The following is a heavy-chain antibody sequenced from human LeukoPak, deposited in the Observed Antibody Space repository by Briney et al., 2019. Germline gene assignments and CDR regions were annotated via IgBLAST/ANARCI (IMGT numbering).Heavy chain of an antibody. D-gene: IGHD3-10*01. J-gene: IGHJ6*02. Sequence: GGSLRLSCAASGFTFSSYAMHWVRQAPGKGLEWVAVISYDGSNKYYADSVKGRFTISRDNSKNTLYLQMNSLRAEDTAVYYCARDPNYYGSGSYFPWSYYYYYGMDVWGQGTTVTVSS. CDR2: ISYDGSNK. CDR3: ARDPNYYGSGSYFPWSYYYYYGMDV. CDR1: GFTFSSYA. V-gene: IGHV3-30*04.